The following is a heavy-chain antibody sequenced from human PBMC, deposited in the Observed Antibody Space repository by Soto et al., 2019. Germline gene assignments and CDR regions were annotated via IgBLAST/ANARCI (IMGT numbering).Heavy chain of an antibody. D-gene: IGHD6-13*01. CDR2: TIPIFGTA. V-gene: IGHV1-69*13. Sequence: GASVKVSCKASGGTFSSYAISWVRQAPGQGLEWMGGTIPIFGTANYAQKFQGRVTITADESTSTAYMELSSLRSEDTAVYYCARLPSEGEYVAAAGISTVGRVWGQGTTVTVSS. J-gene: IGHJ6*02. CDR3: ARLPSEGEYVAAAGISTVGRV. CDR1: GGTFSSYA.